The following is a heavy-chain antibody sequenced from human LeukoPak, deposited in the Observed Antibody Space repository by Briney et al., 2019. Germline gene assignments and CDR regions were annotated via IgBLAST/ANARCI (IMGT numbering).Heavy chain of an antibody. CDR1: GYTFTGYY. CDR3: ARARDGYILDY. D-gene: IGHD5-24*01. Sequence: ASVKVSCKASGYTFTGYYMHWARQAPGQGLEWMGWINPNSGGTNYAQKFQGWVTMTRDTSISTAYMELSRLRSDDTAVYYCARARDGYILDYWGQGTLVTVSS. V-gene: IGHV1-2*04. J-gene: IGHJ4*02. CDR2: INPNSGGT.